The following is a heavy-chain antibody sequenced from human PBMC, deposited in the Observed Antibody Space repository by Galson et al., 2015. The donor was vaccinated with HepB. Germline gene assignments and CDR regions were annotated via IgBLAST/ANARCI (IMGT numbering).Heavy chain of an antibody. CDR2: ITPSGDNT. D-gene: IGHD6-19*01. Sequence: SLRLSCAASGFTFSYYAMSWVRQAPGKGLEWISAITPSGDNTYSADSMKGPFTISRDNSRNTLFLQMNNLRADDTAIYFCAKVFPEKTDGWYRQALYYFDSWGQGTRVTVSS. CDR3: AKVFPEKTDGWYRQALYYFDS. CDR1: GFTFSYYA. V-gene: IGHV3-23*01. J-gene: IGHJ4*02.